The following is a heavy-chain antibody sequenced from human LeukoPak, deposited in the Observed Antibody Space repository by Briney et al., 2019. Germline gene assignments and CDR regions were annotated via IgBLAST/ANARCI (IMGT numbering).Heavy chain of an antibody. D-gene: IGHD3-10*01. V-gene: IGHV1-24*01. Sequence: ASVKVSCKVSGYTLTELSMHWVRQAPGKGLGWMVGFDPEDGETIYAQKFQGRVTMTEDTSTDTAYMELSSLRSEDTAVYYCATLPPYYDGAGYINWFRPWGQGNLVNV. CDR2: FDPEDGET. CDR1: GYTLTELS. J-gene: IGHJ5*02. CDR3: ATLPPYYDGAGYINWFRP.